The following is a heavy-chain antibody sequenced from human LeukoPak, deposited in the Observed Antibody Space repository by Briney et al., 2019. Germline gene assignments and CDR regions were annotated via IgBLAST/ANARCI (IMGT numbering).Heavy chain of an antibody. Sequence: PSETLSLTCTDSGGSISSGSYYWSWIRHPAGKGLEWIGRIYTSGSTNYNPSLKSRVTISVDTSKNQFSLKLSSVTAADTAVYYCARETVADYYDSSGYYPSLGQGTLVTVSS. D-gene: IGHD3-22*01. CDR2: IYTSGST. J-gene: IGHJ5*02. CDR1: GGSISSGSYY. CDR3: ARETVADYYDSSGYYPS. V-gene: IGHV4-61*02.